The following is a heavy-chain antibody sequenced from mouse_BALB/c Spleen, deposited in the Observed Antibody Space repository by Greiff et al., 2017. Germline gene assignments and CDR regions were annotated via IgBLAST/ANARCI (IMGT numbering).Heavy chain of an antibody. Sequence: EVQLVESGGGLVQPGGSLKLSCAASGFTFSSYAMSWVRQSPEKRLEWVAEISSGGSYTYYPDTVTGRFTISRDNAKNTLYLEMSSLRSEDTAMYYCASPYYYGSSGGFAYWGQGTLVTVSA. CDR3: ASPYYYGSSGGFAY. CDR1: GFTFSSYA. V-gene: IGHV5-9-4*01. J-gene: IGHJ3*01. D-gene: IGHD1-1*01. CDR2: ISSGGSYT.